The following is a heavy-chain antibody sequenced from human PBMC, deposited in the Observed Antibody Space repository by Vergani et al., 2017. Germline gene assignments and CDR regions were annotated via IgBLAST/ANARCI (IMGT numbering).Heavy chain of an antibody. V-gene: IGHV3-33*01. J-gene: IGHJ4*02. CDR1: GFTFSTYG. CDR2: IWYDGSNK. Sequence: QVQLVESGGGAVQPGRSLRLSCAASGFTFSTYGMHWVRQGPGKGLEWVAVIWYDGSNKDYADSVKGRFTISRDNSKNTLYLQMNSLRVEDTAVYYCARDRYGDSWDWGQGTLVTVSS. CDR3: ARDRYGDSWD. D-gene: IGHD4-17*01.